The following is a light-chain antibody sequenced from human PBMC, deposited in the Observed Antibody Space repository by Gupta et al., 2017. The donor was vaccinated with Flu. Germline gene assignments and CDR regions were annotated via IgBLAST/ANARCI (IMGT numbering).Light chain of an antibody. CDR2: GAS. CDR1: QSISSS. Sequence: EIVMTQSPATLSVSPGERATLSCRASQSISSSLAWYQQKPGQPPRLLIYGASTRATGIPARFSGSGSGTEFTLTISSLQSEDLGVYYCQQYINWPPSITFGRGTRLEI. V-gene: IGKV3-15*01. J-gene: IGKJ5*01. CDR3: QQYINWPPSIT.